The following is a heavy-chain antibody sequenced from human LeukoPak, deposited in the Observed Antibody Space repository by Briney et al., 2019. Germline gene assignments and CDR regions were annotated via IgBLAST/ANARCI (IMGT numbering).Heavy chain of an antibody. Sequence: SVKVSCKASGGTFSSYAISWVRQAPGQGLEWMGGIIPIFGTANYAQKFQGRVTITADESTSTAYMELSSLRSEDTAMYYCASSLGDSSGPFGYWGQGTLVTVSS. CDR2: IIPIFGTA. V-gene: IGHV1-69*01. D-gene: IGHD3-22*01. CDR1: GGTFSSYA. J-gene: IGHJ4*02. CDR3: ASSLGDSSGPFGY.